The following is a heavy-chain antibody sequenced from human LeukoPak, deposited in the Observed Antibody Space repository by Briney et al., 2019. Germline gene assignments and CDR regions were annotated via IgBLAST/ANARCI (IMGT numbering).Heavy chain of an antibody. Sequence: GGSLRLSCAASGFTFSSYAMSWVRQAPGKGLEWVSSIGGSGGSIYYADFVRGRFTISRDNSKNTLYLQMNSLRAEDTAVYYCAKCRDGYNPDYWGQGTLVTVSS. CDR2: IGGSGGSI. V-gene: IGHV3-23*01. CDR3: AKCRDGYNPDY. CDR1: GFTFSSYA. J-gene: IGHJ4*02. D-gene: IGHD5-24*01.